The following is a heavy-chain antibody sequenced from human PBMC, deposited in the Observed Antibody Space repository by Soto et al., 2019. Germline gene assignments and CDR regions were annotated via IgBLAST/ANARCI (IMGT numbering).Heavy chain of an antibody. D-gene: IGHD2-2*02. J-gene: IGHJ6*02. CDR3: AKVGYCSSTSCYKRGARRQPYGMDV. CDR1: GFTFSSYG. V-gene: IGHV3-30*18. Sequence: PGGSLRLSCAASGFTFSSYGMHWVRQAPGKGLEWVAVISYDGSNKYYADSVKGRFTISRDNSKNTLYLQMNSLRAEDTAVYYCAKVGYCSSTSCYKRGARRQPYGMDVWGQGTTVTVSS. CDR2: ISYDGSNK.